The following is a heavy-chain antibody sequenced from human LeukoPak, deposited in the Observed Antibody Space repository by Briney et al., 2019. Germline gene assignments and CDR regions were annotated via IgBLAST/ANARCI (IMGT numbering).Heavy chain of an antibody. CDR2: INHSGST. Sequence: PSETLSLTCAVYGGSFSGYYWSWIRQPPGKGLEWIGEINHSGSTNYNPSLKSRVTISVDTSKNQFSLKLSSVTAADTAVYYCARLRVLDCSSTSCYGSDYWGQGTLVTVSS. CDR1: GGSFSGYY. V-gene: IGHV4-34*01. D-gene: IGHD2-2*01. J-gene: IGHJ4*02. CDR3: ARLRVLDCSSTSCYGSDY.